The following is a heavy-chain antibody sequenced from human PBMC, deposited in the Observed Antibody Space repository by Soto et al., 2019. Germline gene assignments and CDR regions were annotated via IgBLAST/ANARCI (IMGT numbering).Heavy chain of an antibody. CDR1: GGTFSSYT. Sequence: QVQLVQSGAEVKKPGSSVKVSCKASGGTFSSYTISWVRQAPGQGLEWMGRIIPILGIANYAQKFQGRVTITADKSTSTAYMELSSLRSEDTAVYYCARATPWGSSVNYGMDVWGQGTTVTVSS. CDR3: ARATPWGSSVNYGMDV. J-gene: IGHJ6*02. V-gene: IGHV1-69*02. CDR2: IIPILGIA. D-gene: IGHD3-16*01.